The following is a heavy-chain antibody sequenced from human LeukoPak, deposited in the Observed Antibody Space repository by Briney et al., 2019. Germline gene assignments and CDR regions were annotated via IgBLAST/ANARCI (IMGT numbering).Heavy chain of an antibody. J-gene: IGHJ6*02. CDR2: IYYSGST. Sequence: SETLSLTCTVSGGSVSSGSYYWSWIRQPPGKGLEWIGYIYYSGSTNYNPSLKSRVTISVDTSKNQFSLKLSSVTAADTAVYYCARDFYFSHYYYGMDVWGRGTTVTVSS. CDR3: ARDFYFSHYYYGMDV. V-gene: IGHV4-61*01. CDR1: GGSVSSGSYY. D-gene: IGHD2/OR15-2a*01.